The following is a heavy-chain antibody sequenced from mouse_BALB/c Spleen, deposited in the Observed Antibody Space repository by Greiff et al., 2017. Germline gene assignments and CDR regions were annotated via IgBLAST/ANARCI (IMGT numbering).Heavy chain of an antibody. J-gene: IGHJ4*01. Sequence: EVKLVESGGGLVKPGGSLKLSCAASGFTFSDYYMYWVRQTPEKRLEWVATISDGGSYTYYPDSVKGRFTISRDNAKNNLYLQMSSLKSEDTAMYYCAREGERSMDYWGQGTSVTVSS. V-gene: IGHV5-4*02. CDR1: GFTFSDYY. CDR2: ISDGGSYT. CDR3: AREGERSMDY.